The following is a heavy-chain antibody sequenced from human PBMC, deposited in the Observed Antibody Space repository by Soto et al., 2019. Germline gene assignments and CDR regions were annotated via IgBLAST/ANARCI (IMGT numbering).Heavy chain of an antibody. CDR1: GGTFTSYF. V-gene: IGHV1-69*01. CDR2: IIPIFGTA. Sequence: QVQLVQSGAEVKKPGSSVRVSCKASGGTFTSYFINWVRQAPGQGLEWMGEIIPIFGTANYAKKFQGRVTFTAEASTRTAYMGLGSLGAEYTAVYYWASGGVRHSGGIDYWGQGTMVTVSS. J-gene: IGHJ4*02. D-gene: IGHD3-16*01. CDR3: ASGGVRHSGGIDY.